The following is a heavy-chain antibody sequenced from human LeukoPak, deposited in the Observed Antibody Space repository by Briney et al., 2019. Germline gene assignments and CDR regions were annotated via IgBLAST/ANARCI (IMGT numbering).Heavy chain of an antibody. CDR3: AKNGDRGAYCSGGSCYSYYYYNMDV. CDR2: IRYDGSNE. V-gene: IGHV3-30*02. CDR1: EFTFSSYG. Sequence: GGSLRLSCAASEFTFSSYGMHWVRQAPGKGLEWVAFIRYDGSNEYYTDSVKGRFTISRDNSKNTLYLQMNSLRAEDTAIYYCAKNGDRGAYCSGGSCYSYYYYNMDVWGKGTTVTISS. J-gene: IGHJ6*03. D-gene: IGHD2-15*01.